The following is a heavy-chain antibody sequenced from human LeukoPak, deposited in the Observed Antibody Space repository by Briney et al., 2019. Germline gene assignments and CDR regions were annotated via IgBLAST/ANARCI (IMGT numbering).Heavy chain of an antibody. J-gene: IGHJ4*02. V-gene: IGHV1-18*04. CDR2: ISAYNGNT. CDR1: GYTFSSYG. CDR3: AHDPLAQAYSSGWYYFDY. Sequence: RRASVKVSCKASGYTFSSYGISWVRQAPGQGLEWMGWISAYNGNTNYAQNLQGRVTMTTDTSTSTAYMELSSLRSEDTAVYYCAHDPLAQAYSSGWYYFDYWGQGTLVTVSS. D-gene: IGHD6-19*01.